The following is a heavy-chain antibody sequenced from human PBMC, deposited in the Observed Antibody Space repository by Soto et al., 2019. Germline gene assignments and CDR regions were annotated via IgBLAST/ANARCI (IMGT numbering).Heavy chain of an antibody. CDR1: GFTFSNYW. J-gene: IGHJ4*02. CDR3: VRGDKGNFNMIY. V-gene: IGHV3-74*01. CDR2: LLGDGTNK. D-gene: IGHD3-16*01. Sequence: EVKLVESGGDIVQPGWSLRLYCAASGFTFSNYWMHWVHQAPGKGLVWVSRLLGDGTNKAYADSVTGRFIITRDNAKNMLYLQMNNLRPEDTAIYYCVRGDKGNFNMIYWGQGTLVTVSS.